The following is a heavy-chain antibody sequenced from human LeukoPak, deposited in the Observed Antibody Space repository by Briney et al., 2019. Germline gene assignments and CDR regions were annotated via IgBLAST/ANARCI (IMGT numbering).Heavy chain of an antibody. J-gene: IGHJ4*02. Sequence: SQTLSLTCAISGDSVSSDSAAWNWIRQSPSSGLEWLGRTYYRSQWYTDYAGSVQSRIIINPDTTKNQYSLQLNSGTPEDTVVYCCARARSGSYPDYWGRGTLVTVCS. CDR1: GDSVSSDSAA. V-gene: IGHV6-1*01. CDR3: ARARSGSYPDY. CDR2: TYYRSQWYT. D-gene: IGHD1-26*01.